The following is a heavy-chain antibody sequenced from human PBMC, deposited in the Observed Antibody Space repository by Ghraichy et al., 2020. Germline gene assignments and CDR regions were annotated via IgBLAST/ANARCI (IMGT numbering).Heavy chain of an antibody. CDR3: ATYTGYSSGWPHFDY. Sequence: ASVKVSCKVSGYTLTELSMHWVRQAPGKGLEWMGGFDPEDGETIYAQKFQGRVTMTEDTSTDTAYMELSSLRSEDTAVYYCATYTGYSSGWPHFDYWGQGTLVTVSS. CDR1: GYTLTELS. J-gene: IGHJ4*02. V-gene: IGHV1-24*01. CDR2: FDPEDGET. D-gene: IGHD6-19*01.